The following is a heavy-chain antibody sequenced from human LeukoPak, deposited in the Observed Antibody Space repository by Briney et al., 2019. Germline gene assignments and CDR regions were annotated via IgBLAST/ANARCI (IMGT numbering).Heavy chain of an antibody. CDR2: ISGSGGST. Sequence: GGSLRLSCAASGFTFSSYAMSWARQAPGKGLEWVSAISGSGGSTHYADSVKGRFTISRDNSKNTLYLQMNSLRAEDTAVYYCAKDSPEGYGSSLDYWGQGTLVTVSS. CDR3: AKDSPEGYGSSLDY. D-gene: IGHD2-2*01. V-gene: IGHV3-23*01. CDR1: GFTFSSYA. J-gene: IGHJ4*02.